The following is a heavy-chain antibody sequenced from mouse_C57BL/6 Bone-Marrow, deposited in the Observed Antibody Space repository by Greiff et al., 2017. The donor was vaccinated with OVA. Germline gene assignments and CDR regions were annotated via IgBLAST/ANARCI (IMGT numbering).Heavy chain of an antibody. J-gene: IGHJ2*01. CDR3: ARKDYYGSLFDY. Sequence: VQLKQPGAELVKPGASVKMSCKASGYAFSSSWMNWVKQRPGKGLEWIGRIYPGDGDTNYNGKFKGKATLTADKSSSTAYMQLSSLTSEDSAVYFCARKDYYGSLFDYWGQGTTLTVSS. CDR1: GYAFSSSW. V-gene: IGHV1-82*01. CDR2: IYPGDGDT. D-gene: IGHD1-1*01.